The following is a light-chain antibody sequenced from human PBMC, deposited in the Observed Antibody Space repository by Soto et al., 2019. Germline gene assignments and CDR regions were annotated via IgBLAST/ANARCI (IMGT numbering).Light chain of an antibody. V-gene: IGKV3-15*01. Sequence: EIVMTQSPATLSVSPGERATLSCRASQSLYSNLAWYQQKPGQAPRLLIYVASTRATGVSARFSGSGSGTEFTLTISSLQSEDFEVYYCQQYNKWPLTFGGGTKVDIK. CDR1: QSLYSN. J-gene: IGKJ4*01. CDR3: QQYNKWPLT. CDR2: VAS.